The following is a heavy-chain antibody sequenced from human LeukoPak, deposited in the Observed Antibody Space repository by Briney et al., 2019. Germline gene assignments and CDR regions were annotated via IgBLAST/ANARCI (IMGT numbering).Heavy chain of an antibody. CDR1: GFTFSNYV. CDR3: AKVRAPSGWFNSDY. CDR2: ISGSGDST. D-gene: IGHD6-19*01. Sequence: GGSLRLSCAASGFTFSNYVMSWVRQAPGKGLEWVSGISGSGDSTYYAESVKGRFTISRDNSKNTLYLQMNSLRVEDTAAYYCAKVRAPSGWFNSDYWGQGTLVTVSS. V-gene: IGHV3-23*01. J-gene: IGHJ4*02.